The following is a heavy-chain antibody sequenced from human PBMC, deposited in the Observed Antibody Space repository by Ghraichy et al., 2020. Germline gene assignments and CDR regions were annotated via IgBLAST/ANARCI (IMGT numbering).Heavy chain of an antibody. Sequence: SETLSLTCTVSGYSISSGYYWGWIRQPPGKGLEWIGSIYHSGSTYYNPSLKSRVTISVDTSKNQFSLKLSSVTAADTAVYYCARGIMITFGGATYYFDYWGQGTLVTVSS. CDR1: GYSISSGYY. CDR2: IYHSGST. J-gene: IGHJ4*02. D-gene: IGHD3-16*01. V-gene: IGHV4-38-2*02. CDR3: ARGIMITFGGATYYFDY.